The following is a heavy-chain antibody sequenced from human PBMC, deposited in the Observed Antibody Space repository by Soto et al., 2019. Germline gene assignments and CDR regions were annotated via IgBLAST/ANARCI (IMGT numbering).Heavy chain of an antibody. CDR1: GFTFSSYS. CDR3: ASASDYNSYGYPPGDY. Sequence: EVQLVESGGGLVKPGGSLRLSCAASGFTFSSYSMNWVRQAPGKGLEWVSSISSSSSYIYYADSVKGRFTISRDNAKNSLYLQMNSLRAEDTAVYYCASASDYNSYGYPPGDYWGQGTLVTVSS. D-gene: IGHD5-18*01. CDR2: ISSSSSYI. V-gene: IGHV3-21*01. J-gene: IGHJ4*02.